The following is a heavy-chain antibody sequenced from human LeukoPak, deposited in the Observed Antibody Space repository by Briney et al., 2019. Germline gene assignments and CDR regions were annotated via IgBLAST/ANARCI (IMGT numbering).Heavy chain of an antibody. CDR3: ARDADYYDSSGYYFH. CDR1: GYTFTNYG. CDR2: ISAYNGNT. D-gene: IGHD3-22*01. J-gene: IGHJ4*02. Sequence: GASVKVSCKASGYTFTNYGINWVRQAPGQGLEWMGWISAYNGNTNYAQKLQGRVTMTTDTSTSTAYMELRSLRSDDTAVYYCARDADYYDSSGYYFHWGQGTLVTVSS. V-gene: IGHV1-18*01.